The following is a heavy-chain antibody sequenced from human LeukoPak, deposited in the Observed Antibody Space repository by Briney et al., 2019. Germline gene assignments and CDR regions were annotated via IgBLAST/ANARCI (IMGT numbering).Heavy chain of an antibody. CDR3: VRNPLRRFDC. V-gene: IGHV3-7*01. CDR2: MNEGENKK. CDR1: GFTFSSYW. J-gene: IGHJ4*02. D-gene: IGHD5-12*01. Sequence: GGSLRLSCAASGFTFSSYWMSWVRQAPGRGLEWVADMNEGENKKYYVDSVEGRFTISRDNAKNSLYLQTNSLRAEDTAVYYCVRNPLRRFDCWGQGTLVTVSS.